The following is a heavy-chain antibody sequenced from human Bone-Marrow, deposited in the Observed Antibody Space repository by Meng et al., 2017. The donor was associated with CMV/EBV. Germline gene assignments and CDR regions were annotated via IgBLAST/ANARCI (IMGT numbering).Heavy chain of an antibody. V-gene: IGHV3-7*01. CDR1: GFAFSSYW. D-gene: IGHD6-6*01. CDR3: ARADSSSMFYYYYGMDV. CDR2: IRPDGSEK. J-gene: IGHJ6*02. Sequence: GESLKISCVASGFAFSSYWMAWVRQAPGKGLEWVANIRPDGSEKYYVDSVKGRFTISRDNAKNSLYLQMNSLRAEDTAVYYCARADSSSMFYYYYGMDVWGQGTTVTVSS.